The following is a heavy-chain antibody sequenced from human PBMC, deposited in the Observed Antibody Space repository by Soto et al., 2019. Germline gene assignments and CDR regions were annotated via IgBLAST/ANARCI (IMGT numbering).Heavy chain of an antibody. D-gene: IGHD3-10*01. CDR3: VRSPLSGPVPDDVFDA. V-gene: IGHV1-45*02. Sequence: QMELVQSGAEVKTTGSSVKISCKASGYIYTYRYLHWVRQAPGQAFEWMGWITIYNGNTRYAQKFQPRVSITRETSLTAVYMEMTGLTSDDTGIYYCVRSPLSGPVPDDVFDAWGPVTLVTVSS. CDR2: ITIYNGNT. J-gene: IGHJ3*01. CDR1: GYIYTYRY.